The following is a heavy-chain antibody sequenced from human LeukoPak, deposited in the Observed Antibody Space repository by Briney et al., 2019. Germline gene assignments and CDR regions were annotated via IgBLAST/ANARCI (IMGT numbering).Heavy chain of an antibody. V-gene: IGHV3-53*01. D-gene: IGHD1-26*01. Sequence: GGSLRLSCAASGFTVSSNYMSWVRQAPGKGLEWVSVIYSGGSTYYADSVKGRFTISRDNSKNTLYLQMNSLGAEDTAVYYCARVGESGSLDYWGQGTLVTVSS. CDR1: GFTVSSNY. CDR2: IYSGGST. J-gene: IGHJ4*02. CDR3: ARVGESGSLDY.